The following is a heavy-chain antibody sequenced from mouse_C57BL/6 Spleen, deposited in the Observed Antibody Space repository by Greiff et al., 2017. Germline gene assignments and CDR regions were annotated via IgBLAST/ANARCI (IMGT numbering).Heavy chain of an antibody. Sequence: LVESGASVKIPCKASGYTFTDYNMDWVKQSHGKSLEWIGDINPNNGGTIYNQKFKGKATLTVDKSSSTAYMELRSLTSEDTAVYYCARSGNYLYYFDYWGQGTTLTVSS. V-gene: IGHV1-18*01. J-gene: IGHJ2*01. CDR1: GYTFTDYN. CDR3: ARSGNYLYYFDY. D-gene: IGHD2-1*01. CDR2: INPNNGGT.